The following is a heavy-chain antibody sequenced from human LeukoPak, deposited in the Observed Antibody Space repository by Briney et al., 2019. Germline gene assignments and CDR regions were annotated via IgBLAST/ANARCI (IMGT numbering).Heavy chain of an antibody. J-gene: IGHJ6*03. CDR2: ISYDESNK. Sequence: GRSLRLSCAASGFTFTRYAMHWVRQAPGKGLQWVAVISYDESNKYYADSVKGRFTISRDNSKNTLYLQMNSLRAEDTAVYYCARERRWALGYYYMDVWGKGPRSPSP. CDR1: GFTFTRYA. CDR3: ARERRWALGYYYMDV. V-gene: IGHV3-30*14. D-gene: IGHD4-23*01.